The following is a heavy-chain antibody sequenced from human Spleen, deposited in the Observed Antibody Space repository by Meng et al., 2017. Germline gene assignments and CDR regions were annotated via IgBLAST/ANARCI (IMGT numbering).Heavy chain of an antibody. Sequence: ESLKISCAASGFTFNNAWMSWVRQHPGKGLEWIGYIYYTGSTNYNPSLKSRVTISVDTSKNQFSLRLDSVTAADTAVYYCATPYDYGAYGDALDIWGQGTMVTVSS. J-gene: IGHJ3*02. D-gene: IGHD3-16*01. CDR1: GFTFNNAW. V-gene: IGHV4-59*12. CDR3: ATPYDYGAYGDALDI. CDR2: IYYTGST.